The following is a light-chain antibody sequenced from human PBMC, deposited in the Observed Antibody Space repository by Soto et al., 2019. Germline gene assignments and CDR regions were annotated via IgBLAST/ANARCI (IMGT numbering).Light chain of an antibody. V-gene: IGKV1-9*01. Sequence: DIQLTQSPSFLSASVGDRVTITCRASQGISSYLAWYQQPPVKAPKLLIYGASTLQRGVSSRFSGSGSGTEFTLTISSLQPEDFATYYCQHLNTYPRTFGQGTKLEVK. CDR2: GAS. J-gene: IGKJ2*01. CDR3: QHLNTYPRT. CDR1: QGISSY.